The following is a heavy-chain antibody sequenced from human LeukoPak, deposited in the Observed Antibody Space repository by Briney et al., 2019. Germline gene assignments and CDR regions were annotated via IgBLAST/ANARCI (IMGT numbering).Heavy chain of an antibody. CDR3: ARYCGAASCYSGFDY. J-gene: IGHJ4*02. D-gene: IGHD2-15*01. CDR1: GFTFTSYW. Sequence: GGSLRLSCAASGFTFTSYWMSWVRQAPGKGLEWVANIKEDGSEKYYVDSVKGRFTISRDNSKNTLYLQMNSLGGEDTALYYCARYCGAASCYSGFDYWGQGTLVTVAS. CDR2: IKEDGSEK. V-gene: IGHV3-7*03.